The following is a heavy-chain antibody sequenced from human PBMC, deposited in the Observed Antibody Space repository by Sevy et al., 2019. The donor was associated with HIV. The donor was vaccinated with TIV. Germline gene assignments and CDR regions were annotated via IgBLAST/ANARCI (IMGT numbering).Heavy chain of an antibody. CDR3: ARHCVVRLCQFRHFDI. Sequence: GGSLRLSCVASGFTFSSHFMTWVRQAPGKGLEWVANLDADGNEINYADSVKGRFTISRDNAKNSVYLQMDGLRVEDTAVYYCARHCVVRLCQFRHFDIWGRGTLVTVSS. CDR1: GFTFSSHF. V-gene: IGHV3-7*01. CDR2: LDADGNEI. J-gene: IGHJ2*01. D-gene: IGHD2-21*01.